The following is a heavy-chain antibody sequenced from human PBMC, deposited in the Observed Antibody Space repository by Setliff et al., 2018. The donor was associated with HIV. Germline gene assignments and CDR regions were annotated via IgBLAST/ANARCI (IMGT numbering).Heavy chain of an antibody. J-gene: IGHJ4*02. D-gene: IGHD1-26*01. Sequence: SETLSLTCTVSGDSISSDYWSWIRQPPGKGLEWIGYVYHSGSTNYNPSLKSRVTISVGTSKNQFSMKLRSVTAADTAVYYCARLRSELGVFDYWVQGTLVTVSS. CDR1: GDSISSDY. V-gene: IGHV4-59*08. CDR3: ARLRSELGVFDY. CDR2: VYHSGST.